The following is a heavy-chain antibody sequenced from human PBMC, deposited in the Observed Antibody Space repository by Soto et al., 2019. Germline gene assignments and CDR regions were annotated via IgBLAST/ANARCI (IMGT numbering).Heavy chain of an antibody. CDR2: IYWDDDK. D-gene: IGHD6-19*01. J-gene: IGHJ4*02. Sequence: SGPTLVNPTQTLTLTCTFSGFSLSTRGVGAGWIRQPPGKALEWLALIYWDDDKRYSPSLKSRLTISKDTSKNQVVLTMTNMDPVDTATYYCARDSSGWYGFDYWGQGTLVTVSS. CDR3: ARDSSGWYGFDY. V-gene: IGHV2-5*02. CDR1: GFSLSTRGVG.